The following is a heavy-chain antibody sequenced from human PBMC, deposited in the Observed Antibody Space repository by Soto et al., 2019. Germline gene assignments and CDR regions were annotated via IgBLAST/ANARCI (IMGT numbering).Heavy chain of an antibody. V-gene: IGHV3-33*01. J-gene: IGHJ5*01. CDR3: ARDASGTTSFLVS. Sequence: GGSLRLFCEASGFMFGTSGMHWVRQAPGKGLEWVSGIWLDGSERHYADSVKGRFTISRDNAKNTVFLQMNSLRVEDTAVYFCARDASGTTSFLVSWGQGTLVTVSS. CDR2: IWLDGSER. D-gene: IGHD1-1*01. CDR1: GFMFGTSG.